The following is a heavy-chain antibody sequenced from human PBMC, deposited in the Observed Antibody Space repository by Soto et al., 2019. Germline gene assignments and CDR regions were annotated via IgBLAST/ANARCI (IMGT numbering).Heavy chain of an antibody. CDR2: TVIGGGT. Sequence: EVQLVETGGGLIQPGGSLRLSCVASGFTVTDNYIIWVRQPPGKGLEWVSTTVIGGGTNYADTVKGRFTVSRDNSKNTLYLQMNNLRVEDTAVYYCARKPPSAIQGWAFGMDVWGQGTTVFVSS. CDR3: ARKPPSAIQGWAFGMDV. J-gene: IGHJ6*02. CDR1: GFTVTDNY. V-gene: IGHV3-53*02. D-gene: IGHD2-2*01.